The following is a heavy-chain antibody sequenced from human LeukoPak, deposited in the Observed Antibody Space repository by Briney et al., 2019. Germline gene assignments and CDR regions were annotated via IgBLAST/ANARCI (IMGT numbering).Heavy chain of an antibody. CDR1: GFTFSSYA. D-gene: IGHD3-3*01. Sequence: GGSLRLSCAASGFTFSSYAMSWVRQAPGKGLEWVSAISGSGGSTYYADSVKGRFTISRDDSKNTLYLQMNSLRAEDTAVYYCAKGSPYYDFWSGFDYWGQGTLVTVSS. CDR2: ISGSGGST. V-gene: IGHV3-23*01. J-gene: IGHJ4*02. CDR3: AKGSPYYDFWSGFDY.